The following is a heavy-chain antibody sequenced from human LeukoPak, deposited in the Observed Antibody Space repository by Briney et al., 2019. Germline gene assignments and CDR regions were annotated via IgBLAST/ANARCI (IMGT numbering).Heavy chain of an antibody. Sequence: GGSLRLSCAASGFTVSSNYMSWVRQAPGKGLGWVSVIYNGGSTYYAGSVKGRFTISRDNSKNTLYLQMNSLRAEDTAVYYCAGMECGGDCYPTHFVYWGQGTLVTVSS. D-gene: IGHD2-21*02. CDR1: GFTVSSNY. V-gene: IGHV3-66*01. CDR2: IYNGGST. J-gene: IGHJ4*02. CDR3: AGMECGGDCYPTHFVY.